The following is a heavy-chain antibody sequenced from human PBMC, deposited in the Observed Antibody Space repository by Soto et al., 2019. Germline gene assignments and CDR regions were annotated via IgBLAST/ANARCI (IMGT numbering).Heavy chain of an antibody. CDR1: GFTFSSYW. J-gene: IGHJ6*02. CDR2: IKQDGSEK. V-gene: IGHV3-7*01. D-gene: IGHD2-2*01. Sequence: GGSLRLSCAASGFTFSSYWMSWVRQAPGKGLEWVANIKQDGSEKYYVDSVKGRFTISRGNAKNSLYLQMNSLRAEDTAVYYCAREIPAAGLGMDVWGQGTTVTVSS. CDR3: AREIPAAGLGMDV.